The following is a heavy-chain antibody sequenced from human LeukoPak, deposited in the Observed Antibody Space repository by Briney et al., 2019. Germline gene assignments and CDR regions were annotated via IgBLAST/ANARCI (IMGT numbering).Heavy chain of an antibody. CDR3: ARGSPSYDSSGYFDY. CDR2: MNPNSINT. J-gene: IGHJ4*02. Sequence: ASVKVSCKASGYTFTSYDINWVRQATGQGLESMGWMNPNSINTGYAQKFQGRVTMTRNTSISTAYMELSSLRSEDTAVYYCARGSPSYDSSGYFDYWGQGTLVTVSS. D-gene: IGHD3-22*01. V-gene: IGHV1-8*01. CDR1: GYTFTSYD.